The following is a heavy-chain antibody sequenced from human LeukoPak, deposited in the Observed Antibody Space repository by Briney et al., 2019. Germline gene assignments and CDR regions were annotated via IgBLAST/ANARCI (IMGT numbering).Heavy chain of an antibody. CDR3: ASGTRYCTSTSCQGGYYFDN. J-gene: IGHJ4*02. D-gene: IGHD2-2*01. CDR1: GYIFSNYW. Sequence: GESLRISCKGSGYIFSNYWISWVRQVSGQGLEWMGRIDPSDSYTNYGPSFQGHVTISADKSISTAYLQWSSLKASDTAMYYCASGTRYCTSTSCQGGYYFDNWGQGTLVTVSS. V-gene: IGHV5-10-1*01. CDR2: IDPSDSYT.